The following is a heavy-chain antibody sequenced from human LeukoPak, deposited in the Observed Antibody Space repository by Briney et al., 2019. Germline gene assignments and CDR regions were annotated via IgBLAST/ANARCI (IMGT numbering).Heavy chain of an antibody. CDR3: AKPSGPLATHAFDI. CDR1: GFTVSSNY. Sequence: GSLRLSCAASGFTVSSNYMSWVRQAPGKELEWVSIIYKDGSTYYADSVKGQFIISRDNSKNTLYLQMNSLRAEDTAVYYCAKPSGPLATHAFDIWGQGTMVTVSS. CDR2: IYKDGST. V-gene: IGHV3-53*01. J-gene: IGHJ3*02.